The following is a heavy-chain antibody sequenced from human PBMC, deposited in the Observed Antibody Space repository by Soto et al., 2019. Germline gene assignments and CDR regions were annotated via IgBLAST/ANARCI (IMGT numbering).Heavy chain of an antibody. Sequence: GGSLRLSCAASGFTFGSYWMSWVRQAPGKGLEWLATIKWDASEKKYVDSVKDRFTMSRDNAKNSLYLQMDSLRAEDTAVYYCARSRSGAVADSFHFCGQGTLVTVSS. CDR1: GFTFGSYW. V-gene: IGHV3-7*01. J-gene: IGHJ4*02. CDR3: ARSRSGAVADSFHF. D-gene: IGHD3-10*01. CDR2: IKWDASEK.